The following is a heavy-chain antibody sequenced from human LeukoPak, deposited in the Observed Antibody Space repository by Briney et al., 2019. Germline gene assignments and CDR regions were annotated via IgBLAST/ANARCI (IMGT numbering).Heavy chain of an antibody. J-gene: IGHJ5*02. CDR3: ARGIVVVPNWFDP. Sequence: SETLSLTCTVSGGSISSYYWSWIRQPPGKGLEWIGYIYYSGSTNYNPSLKSRVTISVDTSKNQFSLKLSSVTAADTAVYYCARGIVVVPNWFDPWGQGTLVTVSS. D-gene: IGHD2-2*01. CDR2: IYYSGST. CDR1: GGSISSYY. V-gene: IGHV4-59*01.